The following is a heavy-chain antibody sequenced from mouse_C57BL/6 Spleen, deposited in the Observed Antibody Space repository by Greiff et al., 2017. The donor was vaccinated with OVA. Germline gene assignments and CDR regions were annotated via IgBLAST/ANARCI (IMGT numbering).Heavy chain of an antibody. CDR2: IDPSDSET. J-gene: IGHJ1*03. CDR1: GYTFTSYW. V-gene: IGHV1-52*01. Sequence: QVQLQQPGAELVRPGYSVKLSCKASGYTFTSYWMHWVKQRPIQGLEWIGNIDPSDSETHYNQKFKDKATLTVDKSSSTAYMQLSSLTSEDSAVYYCARGGITTVGYFDVWGTGTTVTVSS. D-gene: IGHD1-1*01. CDR3: ARGGITTVGYFDV.